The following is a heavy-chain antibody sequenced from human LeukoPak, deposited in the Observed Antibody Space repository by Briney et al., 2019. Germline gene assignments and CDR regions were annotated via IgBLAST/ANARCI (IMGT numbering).Heavy chain of an antibody. Sequence: SQTLSLTCAISGDSVSSNSAAWNWIRQSPSRGLEWLGRTYYRSKWYNDYAVSVKSRITINPDTSKNQFSLQLSSVTPEDTAVYYCAREDIVVVPAAIGGYYYYYGMDVWGQGTTVTVSS. CDR2: TYYRSKWYN. V-gene: IGHV6-1*01. CDR3: AREDIVVVPAAIGGYYYYYGMDV. J-gene: IGHJ6*02. D-gene: IGHD2-2*02. CDR1: GDSVSSNSAA.